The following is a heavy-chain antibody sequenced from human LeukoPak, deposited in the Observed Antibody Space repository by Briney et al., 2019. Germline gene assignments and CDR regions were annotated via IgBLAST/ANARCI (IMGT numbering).Heavy chain of an antibody. CDR2: IYHSGST. J-gene: IGHJ4*02. CDR1: GYSISSGYY. D-gene: IGHD3-22*01. CDR3: ARSNGYYYDSSGYFGY. Sequence: SETLSLTFTVSGYSISSGYYWGWIRQPPGKGLEWIGGIYHSGSTYYNPSLKSRVTISVDTSKNQFSLKLSSVTAADTAVYYCARSNGYYYDSSGYFGYWGQGTLVTVSS. V-gene: IGHV4-38-2*02.